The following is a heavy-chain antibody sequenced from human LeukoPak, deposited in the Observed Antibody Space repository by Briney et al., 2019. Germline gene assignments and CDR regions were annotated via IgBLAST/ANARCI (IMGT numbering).Heavy chain of an antibody. D-gene: IGHD3-3*01. CDR2: IYYSGST. J-gene: IGHJ4*02. Sequence: SETLSLTCSVAGGSISSSNYNWGWIRQPPGKGLEWIGSIYYSGSTYYNPSLKSRVTISVDTSKNQFSLKLSSVTAADTAVYYCARVRGRYDFWSGYFYYFDYWGQGTLVTVSS. CDR1: GGSISSSNYN. CDR3: ARVRGRYDFWSGYFYYFDY. V-gene: IGHV4-39*01.